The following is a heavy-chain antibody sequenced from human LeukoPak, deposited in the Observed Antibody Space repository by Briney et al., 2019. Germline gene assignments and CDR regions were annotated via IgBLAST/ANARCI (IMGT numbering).Heavy chain of an antibody. CDR3: ARVSSPLTATIFGVVPLIDY. CDR1: GYTFTSYY. Sequence: ASVKVSCKASGYTFTSYYMHWVRQAPGQGLEWMGIINPSGDSTSYAQKFQGRVTMTRDTSTSTVYMELSSLRSEDTAVYYCARVSSPLTATIFGVVPLIDYWGQGTLVTVSS. V-gene: IGHV1-46*01. D-gene: IGHD3-3*01. J-gene: IGHJ4*02. CDR2: INPSGDST.